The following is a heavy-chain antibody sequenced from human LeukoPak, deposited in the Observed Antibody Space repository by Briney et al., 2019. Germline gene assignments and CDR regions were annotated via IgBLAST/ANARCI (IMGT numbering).Heavy chain of an antibody. CDR2: ISGSGGST. CDR3: AEGGGYSYGYLDY. CDR1: GFTFSSYA. J-gene: IGHJ4*02. V-gene: IGHV3-23*01. Sequence: QSGGSLRLSCAASGFTFSSYAMSWVRQAPGKGLEWVSAISGSGGSTYYADSVKGRFTISRDNSKNTLYLQMNSLRAEDTAVYYCAEGGGYSYGYLDYWGRGTLVTVSS. D-gene: IGHD5-18*01.